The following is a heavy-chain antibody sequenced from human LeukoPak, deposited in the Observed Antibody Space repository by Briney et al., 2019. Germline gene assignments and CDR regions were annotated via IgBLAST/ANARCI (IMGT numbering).Heavy chain of an antibody. CDR3: ARWGIAAAGTIAGYFDY. D-gene: IGHD6-13*01. CDR2: ISGSGGST. J-gene: IGHJ4*02. V-gene: IGHV3-23*01. CDR1: GFTFGDYA. Sequence: SGGSLRLSCTASGFTFGDYAMSWFRQAPGKGLEWVSAISGSGGSTYYADSVKGRFTISRDNSKNTLYLQMNSLRAEDTAVYYCARWGIAAAGTIAGYFDYWGQGTLVTVSS.